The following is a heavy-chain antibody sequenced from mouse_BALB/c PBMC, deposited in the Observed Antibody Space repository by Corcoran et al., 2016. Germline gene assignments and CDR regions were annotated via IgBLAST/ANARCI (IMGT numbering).Heavy chain of an antibody. J-gene: IGHJ4*01. CDR1: GYTFTSYV. D-gene: IGHD2-4*01. CDR3: ARWMITTRTPYAMDY. CDR2: INPYNDGT. Sequence: EVQLQQSGPELVKPGASVKMSCKASGYTFTSYVMHWVKQKPGQGLEWIGYINPYNDGTKYNEKFKGKATLTSDKSSSTAYMELSSLTSEDSAVYYGARWMITTRTPYAMDYWGQGTSVTVSS. V-gene: IGHV1S136*01.